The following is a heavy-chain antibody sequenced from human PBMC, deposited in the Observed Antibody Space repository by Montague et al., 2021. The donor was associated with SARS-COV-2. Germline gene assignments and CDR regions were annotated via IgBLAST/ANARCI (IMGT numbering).Heavy chain of an antibody. CDR1: GGSVSSSGYY. CDR2: IYYSGST. Sequence: SETLSLTSTVSGGSVSSSGYYWSWIRQPPGKGLEWIGYIYYSGSTNYNPSLKSRVTISVDTSKNQFSLKLSSVTAADTAVYYCARDPWRITIFGVFTTYGLDVWGQGATVTVSS. CDR3: ARDPWRITIFGVFTTYGLDV. V-gene: IGHV4-61*08. D-gene: IGHD3-3*01. J-gene: IGHJ6*02.